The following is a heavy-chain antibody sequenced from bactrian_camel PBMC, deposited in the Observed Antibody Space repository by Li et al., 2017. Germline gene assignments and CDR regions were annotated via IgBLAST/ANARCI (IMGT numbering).Heavy chain of an antibody. J-gene: IGHJ4*01. CDR3: AAHLVWNCASRLGLSERNWAGGFPY. CDR1: GTGDGSELKC. Sequence: HVQLVESGGGSVQAGGSLSLSCAASGTGDGSELKCRAWFRQAPGQEREGVATIHTTPGSTFYADSVKGRFTISKDNAKNTLYLQMNSLKPEDTAMYVCAAHLVWNCASRLGLSERNWAGGFPYWGQGTQVTVS. V-gene: IGHV3S54*01. CDR2: IHTTPGST. D-gene: IGHD1*01.